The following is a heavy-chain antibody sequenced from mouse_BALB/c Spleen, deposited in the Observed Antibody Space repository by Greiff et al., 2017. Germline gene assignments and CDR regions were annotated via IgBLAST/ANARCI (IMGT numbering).Heavy chain of an antibody. V-gene: IGHV5-17*02. CDR3: ARFLANWDDAMDY. D-gene: IGHD4-1*01. Sequence: EVQRVESGGGLVQPGGSRKLSCAASGFTFSSFGMHWVRQAPEKGLEWVAYISSGSSTIYYADTVKGRFTISRDNPKNTLFLQMTSLRSEDTAMYYCARFLANWDDAMDYWGQGTSVTVSS. J-gene: IGHJ4*01. CDR2: ISSGSSTI. CDR1: GFTFSSFG.